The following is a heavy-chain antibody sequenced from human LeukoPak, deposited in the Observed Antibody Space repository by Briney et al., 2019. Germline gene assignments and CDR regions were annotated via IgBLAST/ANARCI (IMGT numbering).Heavy chain of an antibody. Sequence: PGGSLRLSCAASGFTFSSYWMHWVRQAPGKGLVYVSRINSDGTSTSYADAVKGRFTISRDNAKNTLYLLIDSLRAEDTAVYYCARDIGYSPFDYWGQGTLVTVSS. J-gene: IGHJ4*02. CDR3: ARDIGYSPFDY. CDR1: GFTFSSYW. CDR2: INSDGTST. V-gene: IGHV3-74*01. D-gene: IGHD2-15*01.